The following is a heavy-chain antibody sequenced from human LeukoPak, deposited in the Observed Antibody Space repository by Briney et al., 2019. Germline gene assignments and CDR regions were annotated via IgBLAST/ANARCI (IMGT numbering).Heavy chain of an antibody. CDR3: ARSDYYDSSGYYLSFDY. CDR1: GYTFTSYG. V-gene: IGHV1-18*01. J-gene: IGHJ4*02. Sequence: GASVKVSCKASGYTFTSYGISWVRQAPGQGLEWMDWISAYNGNTNYAQKLQGRVTMTTDTSTSTAYMELRSLRSDDTAVYYCARSDYYDSSGYYLSFDYWGQGTLVTVSS. D-gene: IGHD3-22*01. CDR2: ISAYNGNT.